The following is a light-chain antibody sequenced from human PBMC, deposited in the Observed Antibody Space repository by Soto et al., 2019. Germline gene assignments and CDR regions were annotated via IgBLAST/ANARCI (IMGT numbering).Light chain of an antibody. V-gene: IGKV3-15*01. CDR3: QQYHNCPPST. CDR1: QSVSSN. J-gene: IGKJ1*01. CDR2: GAS. Sequence: EIVMTQSPATLSVSPGERVTLSCRASQSVSSNLAWYQQKPGQAPRLLIYGASTRATGIPARFSGGGSETEFTLTISSLQSEDFAVYYCQQYHNCPPSTFGQGTKVEIK.